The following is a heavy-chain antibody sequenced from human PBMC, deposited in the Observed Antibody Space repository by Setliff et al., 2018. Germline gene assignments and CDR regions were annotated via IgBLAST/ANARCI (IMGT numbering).Heavy chain of an antibody. Sequence: GGSLRLSCAASGFTFSSYAMHWVRQAPGKGLEWVAVIAFDGINIYYADSVKGRFTISRDNAKNSLYLQMNRLRAEDTAVYYCAKRGHYSSSDGLSFDFWGQGTQVTVSS. D-gene: IGHD6-6*01. V-gene: IGHV3-30*07. CDR2: IAFDGINI. J-gene: IGHJ4*02. CDR1: GFTFSSYA. CDR3: AKRGHYSSSDGLSFDF.